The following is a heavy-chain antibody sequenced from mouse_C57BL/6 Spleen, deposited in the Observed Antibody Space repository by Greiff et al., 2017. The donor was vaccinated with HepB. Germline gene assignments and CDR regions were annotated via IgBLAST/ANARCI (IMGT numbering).Heavy chain of an antibody. CDR1: GYTFTSYW. J-gene: IGHJ2*01. Sequence: QVQLKQPGTELVKPGASVKLSCKASGYTFTSYWMHWVKQRPGQGLEWIGNINPSNGGTNYNEKFKSKATLTVDKSSSTAYMQLSSLTSEDSAVYYCARWRGLGEGYYFDYWGQGTTLTVSS. CDR2: INPSNGGT. D-gene: IGHD2-2*01. V-gene: IGHV1-53*01. CDR3: ARWRGLGEGYYFDY.